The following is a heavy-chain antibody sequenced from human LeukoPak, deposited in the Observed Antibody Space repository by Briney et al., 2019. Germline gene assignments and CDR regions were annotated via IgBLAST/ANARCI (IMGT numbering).Heavy chain of an antibody. CDR2: IYYSGST. D-gene: IGHD3-10*01. CDR3: ARPYGSGSYVPL. Sequence: PSETLPLTCTVSGGSISSSSYYWGWIRQPPGKGLEWIGSIYYSGSTYYNPSLKSRVTISVDTSKNQFSLKLSSVTAADTAVYYCARPYGSGSYVPLWGQGTLVTVSS. V-gene: IGHV4-39*01. CDR1: GGSISSSSYY. J-gene: IGHJ4*02.